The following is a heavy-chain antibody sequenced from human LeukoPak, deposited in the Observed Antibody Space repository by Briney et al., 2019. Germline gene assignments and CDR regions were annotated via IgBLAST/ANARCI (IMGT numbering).Heavy chain of an antibody. J-gene: IGHJ4*02. CDR2: IIPIFGTA. CDR3: ARDRDDYSNYVVSDY. Sequence: SVKVSCKASGGTFSSYAISWVRQAPGQGLEWMGRIIPIFGTANYAQKSQGRVTITTDESTSTAYMELSSLRSEDTAVYYCARDRDDYSNYVVSDYWGQRTLVTVSS. V-gene: IGHV1-69*05. D-gene: IGHD4-11*01. CDR1: GGTFSSYA.